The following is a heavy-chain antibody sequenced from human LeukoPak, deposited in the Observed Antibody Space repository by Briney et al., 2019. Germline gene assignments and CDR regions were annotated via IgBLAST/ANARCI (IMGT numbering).Heavy chain of an antibody. CDR2: INHSGST. CDR3: ARAGYCSGGSCLHLDY. Sequence: SETLSLTCAVYGASFSGYYWSWIRQPPGKGLEWIGEINHSGSTNYNPSLKSRVTISVDTSKNQFSLKLSSVTAADTAVYYCARAGYCSGGSCLHLDYWGQGTLVTVSS. D-gene: IGHD2-15*01. V-gene: IGHV4-34*01. J-gene: IGHJ4*02. CDR1: GASFSGYY.